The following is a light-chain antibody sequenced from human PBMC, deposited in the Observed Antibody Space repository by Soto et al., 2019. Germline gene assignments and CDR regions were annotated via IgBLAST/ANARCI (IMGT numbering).Light chain of an antibody. CDR3: QQYNSYAT. CDR1: QSISSW. CDR2: DAS. Sequence: DIQMTQSPSTLSASVGDRVTITCRASQSISSWLAWYQQKPGKAPKLLIYDASSLESGVPSRFSGSGSWTEFTLTSSSLQPDDFATYYCQQYNSYATFGQGTNVEIK. V-gene: IGKV1-5*01. J-gene: IGKJ1*01.